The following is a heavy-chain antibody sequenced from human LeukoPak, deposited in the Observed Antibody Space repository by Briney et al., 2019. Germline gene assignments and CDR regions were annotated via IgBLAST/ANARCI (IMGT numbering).Heavy chain of an antibody. J-gene: IGHJ4*02. V-gene: IGHV3-66*01. D-gene: IGHD3-22*01. CDR2: IYSGGRT. CDR1: GFTVSTNY. Sequence: GGSLRLSCAASGFTVSTNYMSWVRQAPGKGLEWVSVIYSGGRTYYADSVKGRFTISRDNSKSTLYLQMNSLRAEDTAIYFCTKEYDYSGYLGQGRGYFDYWGQGTLVTVSS. CDR3: TKEYDYSGYLGQGRGYFDY.